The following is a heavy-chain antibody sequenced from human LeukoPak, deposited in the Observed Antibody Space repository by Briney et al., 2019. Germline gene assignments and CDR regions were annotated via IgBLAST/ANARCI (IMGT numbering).Heavy chain of an antibody. D-gene: IGHD4-11*01. J-gene: IGHJ4*02. V-gene: IGHV4-34*01. CDR1: GGSISSYY. CDR3: ARDGNYSGIDY. Sequence: SETLSLTCTVSGGSISSYYWSWIRQPPGKGLEWIGEINHSGSTNYNPSLKSRVTISVDTSKNQFSLKLSSVTAADTAVYYCARDGNYSGIDYWGQGTLVTVSS. CDR2: INHSGST.